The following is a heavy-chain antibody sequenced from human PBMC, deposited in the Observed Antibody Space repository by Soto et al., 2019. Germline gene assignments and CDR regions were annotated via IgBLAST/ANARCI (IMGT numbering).Heavy chain of an antibody. V-gene: IGHV1-69*13. CDR2: IIPIFGTA. Sequence: ASVKVSCKASGGTFSSYAISWVRQAPGQGLEWMGGIIPIFGTANYAQKFQGRVTITADESTSTAYMELSSLRSEDTAVYYCARDWYQLLPNYYYYGMDVWGQGTTVTVSS. CDR1: GGTFSSYA. D-gene: IGHD2-2*01. J-gene: IGHJ6*02. CDR3: ARDWYQLLPNYYYYGMDV.